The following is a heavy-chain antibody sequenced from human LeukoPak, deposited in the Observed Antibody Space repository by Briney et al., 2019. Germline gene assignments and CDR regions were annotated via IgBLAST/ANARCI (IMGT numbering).Heavy chain of an antibody. J-gene: IGHJ4*02. CDR1: GFTFDTYN. V-gene: IGHV3-21*01. Sequence: PGGSLRLSCTASGFTFDTYNFNWVRQAPGKGLEWVSSISRSSNYIYYGDSVKGRFTISRDNAKNSLYLQMNSLRAEDTAVYYCAKSPYGDSDSYYFDYWGQGTLVTVSS. CDR2: ISRSSNYI. CDR3: AKSPYGDSDSYYFDY. D-gene: IGHD3-10*01.